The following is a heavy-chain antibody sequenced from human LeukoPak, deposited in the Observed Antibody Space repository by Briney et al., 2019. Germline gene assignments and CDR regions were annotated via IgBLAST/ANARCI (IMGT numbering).Heavy chain of an antibody. CDR3: ARDYYDSSGYSDYFDY. D-gene: IGHD3-22*01. CDR1: GYTFTGYY. CDR2: INPNSGGT. J-gene: IGHJ4*02. Sequence: ASVKVSCKASGYTFTGYYMHWVRQAPGQGLEWMGRINPNSGGTNYAQKFQGRVTMTRDTSTSTAYMELSRLRSDDTAVYYCARDYYDSSGYSDYFDYWGQGTLVTVSS. V-gene: IGHV1-2*06.